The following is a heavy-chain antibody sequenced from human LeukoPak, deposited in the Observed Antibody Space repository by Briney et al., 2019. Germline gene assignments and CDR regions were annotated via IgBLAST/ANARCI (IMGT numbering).Heavy chain of an antibody. V-gene: IGHV4-59*01. J-gene: IGHJ6*02. CDR1: GGSISSYY. CDR3: ASLSYDFWSPRRDV. Sequence: SETLSLTCTVSGGSISSYYWSWIRQPPGKGLEWIGYIYYSGSTNYNPSLKSRVTISVDTSKNQFSLKLSSVTAADTAVYYCASLSYDFWSPRRDVWGQGTTVTVSS. CDR2: IYYSGST. D-gene: IGHD3-3*01.